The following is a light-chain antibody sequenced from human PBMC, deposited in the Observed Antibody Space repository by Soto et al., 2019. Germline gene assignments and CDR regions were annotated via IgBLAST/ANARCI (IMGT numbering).Light chain of an antibody. V-gene: IGKV3-11*01. J-gene: IGKJ2*01. CDR1: QSVSSY. Sequence: EIVLTQSPATLSLSPGERATLSCRASQSVSSYLAWYQQKPGQAPRILIYDASNRATGIPARFSGSGSGTDFTLTISSIEPEDFAVYYCQQRSNSPPYTFGQGTKLEIK. CDR2: DAS. CDR3: QQRSNSPPYT.